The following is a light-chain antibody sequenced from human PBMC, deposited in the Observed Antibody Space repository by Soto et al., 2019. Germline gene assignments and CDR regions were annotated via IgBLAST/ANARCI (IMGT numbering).Light chain of an antibody. CDR3: QQYNSYWT. J-gene: IGKJ1*01. V-gene: IGKV1-5*01. Sequence: DIRMTQSPSTLSASVGDRVPITCRASQGISGWLAWYQQKPGKAPKLLIYDASSLESGVPSRFSGSGSGTEFTLTISSLRPDDFATYYCQQYNSYWTFGEGSKVDNK. CDR2: DAS. CDR1: QGISGW.